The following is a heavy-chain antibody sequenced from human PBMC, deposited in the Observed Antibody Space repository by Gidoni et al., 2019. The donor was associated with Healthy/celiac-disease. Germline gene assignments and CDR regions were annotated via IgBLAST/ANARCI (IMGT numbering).Heavy chain of an antibody. CDR3: ATGPETYYDYIWGSRYYYYGMDV. CDR2: FDPEDGET. V-gene: IGHV1-24*01. CDR1: GYTLTAFS. D-gene: IGHD3-16*01. Sequence: QVQLVPSGAEVTKPGASVKVSCKVSGYTLTAFSLPWFRHAHGKGLEWMGGFDPEDGETIYAQKFQGRVTMTEDTSTDTAYMELSSLRSEDTAVYYCATGPETYYDYIWGSRYYYYGMDVWGQGTTVTVSS. J-gene: IGHJ6*02.